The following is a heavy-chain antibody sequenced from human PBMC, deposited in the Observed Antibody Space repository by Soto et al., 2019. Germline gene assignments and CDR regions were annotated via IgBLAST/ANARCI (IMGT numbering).Heavy chain of an antibody. CDR2: ISWNSAST. CDR1: GFTYEDFA. CDR3: VKDFRRYTNGLDV. V-gene: IGHV3-9*01. Sequence: DVQLVESRGGLVEPGKSLRLSCVVSGFTYEDFAMHWVRQAPGKGLEWVSGISWNSASTGYADSVTGRFTISRDNAKNSLYLQMRNLTGDDTAMYYCVKDFRRYTNGLDVWGPGTSVTVSS. D-gene: IGHD5-18*01. J-gene: IGHJ6*02.